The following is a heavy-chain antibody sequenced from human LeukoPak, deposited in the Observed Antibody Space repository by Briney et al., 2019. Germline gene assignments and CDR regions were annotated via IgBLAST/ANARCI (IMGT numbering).Heavy chain of an antibody. CDR3: AREDYYYDSSGYLPAAFDI. Sequence: GRSLRLSCVASGFTFSRYGMHWVRQAPGKGLEWVAIIWYDGSNKYYADSVKGRFTISRDTSKNTLYMQMNSLRAEDTAVYYCAREDYYYDSSGYLPAAFDIWGQGTMVTVSS. J-gene: IGHJ3*02. D-gene: IGHD3-22*01. CDR1: GFTFSRYG. V-gene: IGHV3-33*01. CDR2: IWYDGSNK.